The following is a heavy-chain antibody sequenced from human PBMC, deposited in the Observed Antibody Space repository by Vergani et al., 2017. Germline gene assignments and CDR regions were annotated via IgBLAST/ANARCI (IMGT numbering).Heavy chain of an antibody. Sequence: EVQLVESGGGLVQPGGSLRLSCAASGFTVSSNYMCWVRQAPGKGLEWVSVIYSGGSTYYADSVKGRFTISRDNAKNTLYLQMNSLRAEDTAVYYCASYIAAAATNYYYDGMDVWGQGTTVTVSS. CDR1: GFTVSSNY. D-gene: IGHD6-13*01. CDR2: IYSGGST. V-gene: IGHV3-66*01. CDR3: ASYIAAAATNYYYDGMDV. J-gene: IGHJ6*02.